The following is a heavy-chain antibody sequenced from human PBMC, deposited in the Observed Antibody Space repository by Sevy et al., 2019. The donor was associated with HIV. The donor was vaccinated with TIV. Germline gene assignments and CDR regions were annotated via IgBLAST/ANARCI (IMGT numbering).Heavy chain of an antibody. CDR2: ISGSGGST. J-gene: IGHJ3*02. Sequence: GGSLRLSCAASGFTFSSYAMNWVRQAPGKGLEWVSTISGSGGSTYYGDSVKGRFTISRDNSKNTVYLQMSSLRAEDTALYYCAKDRYDGSGYYLEGAFDIWGQGTKVTVSS. D-gene: IGHD3-22*01. CDR3: AKDRYDGSGYYLEGAFDI. CDR1: GFTFSSYA. V-gene: IGHV3-23*01.